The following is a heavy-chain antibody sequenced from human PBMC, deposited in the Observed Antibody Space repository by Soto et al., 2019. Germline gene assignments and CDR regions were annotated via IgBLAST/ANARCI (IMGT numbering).Heavy chain of an antibody. J-gene: IGHJ6*02. CDR1: GYSFTSYW. CDR2: IYPGDSDT. Sequence: GESLKISCKGSGYSFTSYWIGWVRQMPGKGLEWMGIIYPGDSDTRYSPSFQGQVTISADKSISTAYLQWSSLKASDTAMYYCARRGYIVVVPAANEFYYYGMDVWGQGTTVTVSS. CDR3: ARRGYIVVVPAANEFYYYGMDV. V-gene: IGHV5-51*01. D-gene: IGHD2-2*01.